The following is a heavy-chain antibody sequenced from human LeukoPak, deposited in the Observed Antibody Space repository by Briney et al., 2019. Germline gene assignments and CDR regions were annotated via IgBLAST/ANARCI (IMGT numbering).Heavy chain of an antibody. D-gene: IGHD3-16*01. J-gene: IGHJ3*02. CDR2: ISSSRSSI. CDR1: GFTFSSYS. V-gene: IGHV3-21*01. CDR3: AREYDGGAFDI. Sequence: GGSLRLSCAASGFTFSSYSMNWVRQAPGKGLEWVSSISSSRSSIYYADSVKGRFTISKDNAKNSLYLQMHSLRAEDTAVYYCAREYDGGAFDIWGQGTMVTVSS.